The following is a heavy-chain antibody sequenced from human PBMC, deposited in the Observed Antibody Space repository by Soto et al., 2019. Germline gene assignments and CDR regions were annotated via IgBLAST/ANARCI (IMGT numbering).Heavy chain of an antibody. Sequence: QITLKESGPTLVKPTPTLTLTCTFSGFSFSINGVAVGWIGQPPGQALEWLALIYWDDDQRYNPSLKNRLTITKDTSRNPVVLTMTNMDPVDTATYYCAHKRDVSRGFKSWGQGTLVTVSS. CDR1: GFSFSINGVA. V-gene: IGHV2-5*02. J-gene: IGHJ5*01. CDR2: IYWDDDQ. CDR3: AHKRDVSRGFKS.